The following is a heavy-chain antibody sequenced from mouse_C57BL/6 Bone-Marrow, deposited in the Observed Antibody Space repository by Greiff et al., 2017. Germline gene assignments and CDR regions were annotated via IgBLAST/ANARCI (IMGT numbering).Heavy chain of an antibody. Sequence: EVQLVESGGGLVKPGGSLKLSCAASGFTFSSYTMSWVRQTPEKRLEWVATISGGGGNTYYPDSVKGRSTISRDNAKNTLYLQMSSLRSEDTALYYCARHAYSNSPPYFDYWGQGTTLTVSS. J-gene: IGHJ2*01. CDR3: ARHAYSNSPPYFDY. V-gene: IGHV5-9*01. CDR2: ISGGGGNT. D-gene: IGHD2-5*01. CDR1: GFTFSSYT.